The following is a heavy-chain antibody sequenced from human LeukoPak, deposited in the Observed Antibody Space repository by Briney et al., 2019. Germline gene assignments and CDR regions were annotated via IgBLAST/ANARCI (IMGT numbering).Heavy chain of an antibody. J-gene: IGHJ3*02. Sequence: SETLSVTRTVSGGSLSRHYWRWIRQRAGTGLEWIGRIYTCGSTNYNPSLKTGVTMSVDTSKNQFSLKLSSVTAADTAVYYCARWMEGSLMPYAFDIWGQGTMVTVSS. CDR3: ARWMEGSLMPYAFDI. CDR1: GGSLSRHY. V-gene: IGHV4-4*07. D-gene: IGHD2-15*01. CDR2: IYTCGST.